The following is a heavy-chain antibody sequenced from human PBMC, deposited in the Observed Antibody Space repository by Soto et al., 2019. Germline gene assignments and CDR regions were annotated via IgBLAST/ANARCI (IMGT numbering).Heavy chain of an antibody. CDR1: GYTFTSYA. D-gene: IGHD3-10*01. Sequence: ASVKVSCKASGYTFTSYAMHWVRQAPGQRLEWMGWINAGNGNTKYSQKFQGRVTITRDTSASTAYMELSSLRSEDTAVYYCARTRSRGHYGSVSSMGYYYYYGMDVRGQGTTVTVSS. CDR3: ARTRSRGHYGSVSSMGYYYYYGMDV. J-gene: IGHJ6*02. CDR2: INAGNGNT. V-gene: IGHV1-3*01.